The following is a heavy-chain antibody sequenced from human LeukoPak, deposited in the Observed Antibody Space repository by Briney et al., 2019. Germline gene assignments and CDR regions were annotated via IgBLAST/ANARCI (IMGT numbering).Heavy chain of an antibody. CDR1: GFTFSSYS. J-gene: IGHJ3*02. CDR3: ASSGYRVGAFDI. V-gene: IGHV3-21*01. Sequence: GGSLRLSCAASGFTFSSYSMNWVRQAPGKGLEWVSSISSSSSYIYYADSVKGRFTISRDNSKNTLYLQMGSLRAEDMAVYYCASSGYRVGAFDIWGQGTMVTVSS. D-gene: IGHD3-22*01. CDR2: ISSSSSYI.